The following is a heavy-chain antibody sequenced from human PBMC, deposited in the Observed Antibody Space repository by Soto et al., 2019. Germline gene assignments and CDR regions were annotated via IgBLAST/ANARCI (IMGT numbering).Heavy chain of an antibody. CDR2: IYYGGSA. Sequence: QVQLQESGPGLLKPSETLSLTCSVSGNSISDYYWSWIRQSPGKELEWIGFIYYGGSAYYKPSLDTRPTVLIDTCNNRFVLRLTSVTAADTAMYYCARGGHLITFGVVIVLQAFDLCGPGTMVTVSS. D-gene: IGHD3-16*02. CDR1: GNSISDYY. V-gene: IGHV4-59*01. CDR3: ARGGHLITFGVVIVLQAFDL. J-gene: IGHJ3*01.